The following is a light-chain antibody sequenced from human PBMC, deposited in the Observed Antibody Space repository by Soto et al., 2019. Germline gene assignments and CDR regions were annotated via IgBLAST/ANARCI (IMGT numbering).Light chain of an antibody. V-gene: IGKV1-12*01. CDR1: QGVGSW. CDR3: PKANSLPFT. Sequence: DIQMTQSPSSVSASVGDRGTITCLASQGVGSWFAWYQQKPGKAPKLLISAASSLQDGVPSRFSGSGSRTDFTRTGSSLQPEDFAPYYCPKANSLPFTFGPGTKVDLK. CDR2: AAS. J-gene: IGKJ3*01.